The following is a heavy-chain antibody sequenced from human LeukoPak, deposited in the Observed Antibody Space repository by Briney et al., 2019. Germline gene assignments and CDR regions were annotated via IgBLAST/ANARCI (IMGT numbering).Heavy chain of an antibody. Sequence: PGGSLRLSCAASGFTFSSYAMSWVRQAPGPGLDLVSGISGSGGSTYYADSVKGRFTISRDNSKNTLYLQMNSLRAEDTAVYYCAKDRSTVTTYSVYWGQGTLVTVSS. CDR2: ISGSGGST. D-gene: IGHD4-17*01. CDR3: AKDRSTVTTYSVY. CDR1: GFTFSSYA. V-gene: IGHV3-23*01. J-gene: IGHJ4*02.